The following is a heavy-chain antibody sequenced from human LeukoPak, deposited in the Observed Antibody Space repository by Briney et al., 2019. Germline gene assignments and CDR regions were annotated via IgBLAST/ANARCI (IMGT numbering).Heavy chain of an antibody. CDR1: GGSISSGDYY. V-gene: IGHV4-30-4*08. D-gene: IGHD4-17*01. Sequence: PSETLSLTCTVSGGSISSGDYYWSWIRQPPGKGLEWIGYIYYSGSTYYNPSLKSRVTISVDTSKNQFSLKLSSVTAADTAVYYCASCGDLQYFQHWGQGTLVTVSS. CDR3: ASCGDLQYFQH. J-gene: IGHJ1*01. CDR2: IYYSGST.